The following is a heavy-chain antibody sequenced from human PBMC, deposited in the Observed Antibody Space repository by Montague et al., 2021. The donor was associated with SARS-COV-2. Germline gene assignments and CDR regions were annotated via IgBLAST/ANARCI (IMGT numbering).Heavy chain of an antibody. CDR2: ISYDGSNK. CDR1: GFTFSSYA. V-gene: IGHV3-30-3*01. CDR3: ASEMIAVAGTAPFDY. D-gene: IGHD6-19*01. Sequence: SLRLSCAASGFTFSSYAMHWVRQAPGKGLEWVAVISYDGSNKYYADSVKGRFTISRDNSKNTLYLQMNSLRAEDTAVYYCASEMIAVAGTAPFDYWGQGILVTVS. J-gene: IGHJ4*02.